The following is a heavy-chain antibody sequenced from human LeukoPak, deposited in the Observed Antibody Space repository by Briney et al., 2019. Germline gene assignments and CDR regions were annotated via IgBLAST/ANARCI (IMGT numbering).Heavy chain of an antibody. CDR2: LYTDGST. J-gene: IGHJ4*02. CDR1: GFTVSSNF. D-gene: IGHD3-3*01. Sequence: GGSLRLSCAASGFTVSSNFMSWVRQAPGKGLDWVSVLYTDGSTYYADSVKGRFTISRDNSKNTLYLQMNSLRAEDTAVYYCARVELRFLEWLFDYWGQGTLVTVSS. V-gene: IGHV3-66*02. CDR3: ARVELRFLEWLFDY.